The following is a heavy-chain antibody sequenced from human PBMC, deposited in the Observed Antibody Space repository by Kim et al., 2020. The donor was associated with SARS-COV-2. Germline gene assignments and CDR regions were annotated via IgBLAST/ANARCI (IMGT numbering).Heavy chain of an antibody. D-gene: IGHD3-10*01. CDR1: GFIFRNFG. CDR3: ARSSSSHFDF. Sequence: GGSLRLSCAASGFIFRNFGIHWVRQAPGKGLEWVAFISNDGTFTTYADSVKGRFTISRDYGENTVYLQMDSLFAGDTALYKCARSSSSHFDFWGQGTLGT. V-gene: IGHV3-33*01. CDR2: ISNDGTFT. J-gene: IGHJ4*02.